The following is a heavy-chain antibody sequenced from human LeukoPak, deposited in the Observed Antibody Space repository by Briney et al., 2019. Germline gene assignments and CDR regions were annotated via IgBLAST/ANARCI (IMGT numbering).Heavy chain of an antibody. V-gene: IGHV4-39*01. D-gene: IGHD5-18*01. Sequence: PSETLSLTCTVSGGSISSSSYYWGWIRQPPGKGLEWIGSIYYSGSTYYNPSLKSRVTISVDTSKNQFSLKLSSATAADTAVYYCARHGYSYGSDYWGQGTLVTVSS. J-gene: IGHJ4*02. CDR1: GGSISSSSYY. CDR2: IYYSGST. CDR3: ARHGYSYGSDY.